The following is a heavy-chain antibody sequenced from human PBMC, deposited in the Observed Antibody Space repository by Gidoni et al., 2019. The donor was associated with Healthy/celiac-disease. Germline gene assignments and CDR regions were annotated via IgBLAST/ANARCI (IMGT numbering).Heavy chain of an antibody. J-gene: IGHJ6*02. D-gene: IGHD2-2*01. CDR2: IDWDDDK. V-gene: IGHV2-70*15. Sequence: QVTLRESGPALVKPTQTLTLPCTFPGFSLSTSGMCVSWIRQPPGKALEGLARIDWDDDKYYSTSLKTRLTISKDTSKNQVGLTMTNKDPVDTATYYCARYGSSGMDVWGQGTTVTV. CDR1: GFSLSTSGMC. CDR3: ARYGSSGMDV.